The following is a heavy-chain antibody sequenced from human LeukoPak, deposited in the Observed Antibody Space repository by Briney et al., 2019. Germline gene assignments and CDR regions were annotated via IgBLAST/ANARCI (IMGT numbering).Heavy chain of an antibody. J-gene: IGHJ6*02. CDR1: GFTFSSYS. CDR2: ISSISSTI. CDR3: ARDHSVNYYYGMDV. V-gene: IGHV3-48*02. Sequence: GGSLRLSCAASGFTFSSYSMNWVRQAPGKGLEWVSHISSISSTIYYADSVKGRFTISRDNAKNALYLQMNGLRDEDTAVYYCARDHSVNYYYGMDVWGQGTTVTVSS. D-gene: IGHD2-21*01.